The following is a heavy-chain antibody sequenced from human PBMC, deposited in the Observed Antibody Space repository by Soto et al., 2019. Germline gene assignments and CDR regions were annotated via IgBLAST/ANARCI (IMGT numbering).Heavy chain of an antibody. V-gene: IGHV4-4*02. Sequence: PSETLSLTCAVSGGSISSSNWWSWVRQPPGKGLEWIGEIYHSGSTNFNPSLKSRVTISVDKSKNQFSLKLSSVTAADTAVYYCAGLLAVAGVYYFDYWGQGTLVTVSS. CDR3: AGLLAVAGVYYFDY. D-gene: IGHD6-19*01. CDR1: GGSISSSNW. CDR2: IYHSGST. J-gene: IGHJ4*02.